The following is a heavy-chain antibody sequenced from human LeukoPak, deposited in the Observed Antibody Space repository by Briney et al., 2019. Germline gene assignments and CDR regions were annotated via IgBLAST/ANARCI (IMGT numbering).Heavy chain of an antibody. CDR1: GGSISSYY. V-gene: IGHV4-59*01. J-gene: IGHJ3*02. CDR3: ARDAKGDLPAFDI. Sequence: SETLSLTCTVSGGSISSYYWRWSRQPPGKGLEWIGYIYYSGSTNYNPSLKSRVTISVDTSKNQFSLKLSSVTAADTAVYYCARDAKGDLPAFDIWGQGTMVTVSS. CDR2: IYYSGST.